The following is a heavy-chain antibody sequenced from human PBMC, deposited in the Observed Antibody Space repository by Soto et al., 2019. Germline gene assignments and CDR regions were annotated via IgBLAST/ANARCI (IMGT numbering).Heavy chain of an antibody. CDR2: ISYDSSNK. CDR3: DKLVIGYCSGNSCDDY. J-gene: IGHJ4*02. D-gene: IGHD2-15*01. CDR1: GFTFSYG. Sequence: VQLLESGGGLIQPGGSLRLSCAASGFTFSYGIHWLRQAPGEGLEGVAYISYDSSNKFYGDSVKGRITISRDNSKNTQYMQMKSTRAEDTAVYYCDKLVIGYCSGNSCDDYWGQGTLVAVSS. V-gene: IGHV3-30*18.